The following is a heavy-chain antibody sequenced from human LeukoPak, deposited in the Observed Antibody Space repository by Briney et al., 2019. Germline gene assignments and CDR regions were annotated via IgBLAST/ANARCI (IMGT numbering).Heavy chain of an antibody. D-gene: IGHD2-2*01. J-gene: IGHJ4*02. V-gene: IGHV1-46*01. CDR2: INPSGGST. Sequence: ASVKVSCMASGYTFTSYYMHWVRQAPGQGLEWMGIINPSGGSTSYAQKFQGRVTMARDTSTSTVYMELSSLRSEDTAVYYCARLGCSSTSCFNFDYWGQGTLVTVSS. CDR1: GYTFTSYY. CDR3: ARLGCSSTSCFNFDY.